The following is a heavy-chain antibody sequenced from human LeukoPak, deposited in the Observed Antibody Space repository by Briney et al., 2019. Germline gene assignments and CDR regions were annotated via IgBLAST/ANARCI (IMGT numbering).Heavy chain of an antibody. V-gene: IGHV4-59*01. CDR1: GGSISTYY. CDR3: ARSRGYFDY. Sequence: SETLSLTCTVSGGSISTYYWSWIRQPPGKGLEWIGYIYYSGSTNYNPSLKSRVTISVDTSKNRFSLKLSSVTAADTALYYCARSRGYFDYWGQGTLVTVSS. D-gene: IGHD6-13*01. CDR2: IYYSGST. J-gene: IGHJ4*02.